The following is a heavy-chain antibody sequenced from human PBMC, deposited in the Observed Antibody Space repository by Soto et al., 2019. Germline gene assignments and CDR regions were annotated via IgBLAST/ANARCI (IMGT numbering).Heavy chain of an antibody. V-gene: IGHV3-9*01. CDR3: ASEVEDYYYGMAV. J-gene: IGHJ6*02. D-gene: IGHD2-2*01. CDR1: GFTFDDYA. CDR2: ISWNSGSI. Sequence: EVQLVESGGGLVQPGRSLRLSCAASGFTFDDYAMHWVRQAPGKGLEWVSGISWNSGSIGYADSVKGRFTISRDNAKNSLYLQMNSLRAEDTALYYCASEVEDYYYGMAVWGQGTTVTVSS.